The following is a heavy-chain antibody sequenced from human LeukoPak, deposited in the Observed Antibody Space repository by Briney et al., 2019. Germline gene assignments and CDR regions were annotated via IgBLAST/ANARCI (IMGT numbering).Heavy chain of an antibody. V-gene: IGHV3-7*01. CDR1: GFTFVNYW. Sequence: GSLRLSCAASGFTFVNYWMSWVRQAPGKGLEWVANIKQDGSETYYLDSVKGRFTISRDNAKNSLYLQMNNLRVEDTAVYYCTRGLAVAGTGIWGQGTRVTVSS. CDR3: TRGLAVAGTGI. J-gene: IGHJ4*02. D-gene: IGHD6-19*01. CDR2: IKQDGSET.